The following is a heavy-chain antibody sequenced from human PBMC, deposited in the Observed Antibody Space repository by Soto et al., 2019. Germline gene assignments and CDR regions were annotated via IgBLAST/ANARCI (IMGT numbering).Heavy chain of an antibody. Sequence: GSLRLSCAASGFTFSSYWMHWVRQAPGKGLEWVSRIEGDGSSTTSADSVKGRFTVSRDDARNTLYLQMSSLRADDTAIYYRAREGLDTAGFFDVWGQGTMVTVSS. V-gene: IGHV3-74*01. CDR1: GFTFSSYW. J-gene: IGHJ3*01. CDR3: AREGLDTAGFFDV. D-gene: IGHD6-13*01. CDR2: IEGDGSST.